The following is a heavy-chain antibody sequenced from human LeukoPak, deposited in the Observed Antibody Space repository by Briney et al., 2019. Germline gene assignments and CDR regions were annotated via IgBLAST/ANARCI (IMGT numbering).Heavy chain of an antibody. Sequence: PGGSLRLSCAVSGFTFSSYAMSWVRQAPGKGLEWVSVISGSGGITYYADSVKGRFTISRDNSKNTLYLQMNSLRAEDTVVYYCAKAHTLCSSTSCYFDYWGQGTLVTVSS. CDR3: AKAHTLCSSTSCYFDY. V-gene: IGHV3-23*01. CDR2: ISGSGGIT. J-gene: IGHJ4*02. D-gene: IGHD2-2*01. CDR1: GFTFSSYA.